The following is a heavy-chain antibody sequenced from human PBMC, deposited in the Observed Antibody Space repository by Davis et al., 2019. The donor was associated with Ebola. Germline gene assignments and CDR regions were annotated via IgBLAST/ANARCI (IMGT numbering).Heavy chain of an antibody. CDR3: ARDGPLYYYYYYMDV. Sequence: GESLKISCAASGFTFSSYWMHWVRQAPGKGLVWVSRIHSDGSTTTYADSVKGRFTISRDNAKNTLYLQMRSLRAEDTAVYYCARDGPLYYYYYYMDVWGKGTTVTVSS. J-gene: IGHJ6*03. V-gene: IGHV3-74*01. CDR1: GFTFSSYW. CDR2: IHSDGSTT.